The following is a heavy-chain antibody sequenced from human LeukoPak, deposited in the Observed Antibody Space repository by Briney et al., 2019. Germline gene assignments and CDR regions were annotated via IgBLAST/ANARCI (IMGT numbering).Heavy chain of an antibody. V-gene: IGHV6-1*01. Sequence: SQTLSLTCAISGDSVSSNDASWNWIRQSPSRGLKWLGRTFYRSKWYYDYEASLKSRITINPDTSKNQFSLQLNSVTPEDTAMYYCAREVAMIRGVKNWFDRWGQGTLVTVSS. J-gene: IGHJ5*02. CDR2: TFYRSKWYY. D-gene: IGHD3-10*01. CDR1: GDSVSSNDAS. CDR3: AREVAMIRGVKNWFDR.